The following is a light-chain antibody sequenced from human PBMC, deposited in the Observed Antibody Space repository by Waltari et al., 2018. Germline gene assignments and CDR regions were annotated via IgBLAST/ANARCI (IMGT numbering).Light chain of an antibody. V-gene: IGKV1-5*03. J-gene: IGKJ1*01. CDR2: KTS. CDR1: QNIDRW. Sequence: DIQMTQSPSTLSASVGERVTLTCRASQNIDRWLAWYQQKPGKAPKLLIYKTSSLERGVASRFSGSGYGTEFTLTISSLQPDDFATYYCQEYRTYRTFGQGTKVEIK. CDR3: QEYRTYRT.